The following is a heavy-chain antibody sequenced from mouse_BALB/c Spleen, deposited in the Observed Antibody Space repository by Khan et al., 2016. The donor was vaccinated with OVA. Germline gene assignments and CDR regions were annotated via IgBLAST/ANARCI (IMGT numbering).Heavy chain of an antibody. CDR2: LYPGDGDT. V-gene: IGHV1-87*01. CDR1: GYTFTSYW. J-gene: IGHJ2*01. Sequence: VQLQQSGAELARPGASVKLSCKASGYTFTSYWMQWVKQRPGQGLEWIGTLYPGDGDTRYTQKFKGKATLTADKSSSTAYMQLSSLASEDSAVYYWARGGITTGYFDYWGQGTTLTVSS. D-gene: IGHD1-1*01. CDR3: ARGGITTGYFDY.